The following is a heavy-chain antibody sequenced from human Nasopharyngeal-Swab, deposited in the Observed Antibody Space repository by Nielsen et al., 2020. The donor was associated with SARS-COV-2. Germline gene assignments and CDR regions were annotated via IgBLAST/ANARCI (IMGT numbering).Heavy chain of an antibody. CDR3: VRSIAAATAY. CDR2: ISSSSSTI. V-gene: IGHV3-48*01. CDR1: GFTFSSYS. Sequence: GESLKISCAASGFTFSSYSMNWVRQAPGKGLKWVSYISSSSSTIYNADSVKGRFTVSRDNAKNSLSLQMNSLRVEDTAVYYCVRSIAAATAYWGQGTLVTVSS. J-gene: IGHJ4*02. D-gene: IGHD1-26*01.